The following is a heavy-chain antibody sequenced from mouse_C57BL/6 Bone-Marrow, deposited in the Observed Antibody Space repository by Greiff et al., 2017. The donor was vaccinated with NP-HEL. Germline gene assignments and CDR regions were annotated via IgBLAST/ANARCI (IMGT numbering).Heavy chain of an antibody. V-gene: IGHV1-22*01. CDR2: INPNNGGT. CDR3: ATGGYYGSSYAFAY. Sequence: VQLQQSGPELVKPGASVKMSCKASGYTFTDYNMHWVKQSHGKSLEWIGYINPNNGGTSYNQKFKGKATLTVNKSSSTAYMELRSLTSEDSAVYYCATGGYYGSSYAFAYWGQGTLVTASA. CDR1: GYTFTDYN. J-gene: IGHJ3*01. D-gene: IGHD1-1*01.